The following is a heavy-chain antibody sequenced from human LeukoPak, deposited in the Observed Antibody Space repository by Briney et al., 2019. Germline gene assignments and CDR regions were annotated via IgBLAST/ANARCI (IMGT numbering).Heavy chain of an antibody. V-gene: IGHV3-23*01. J-gene: IGHJ4*02. CDR1: GFTLSTAW. D-gene: IGHD3-10*01. CDR2: ISGSAATT. Sequence: GGSLRLSCAASGFTLSTAWMNWVRQAPGKGLEWVSAISGSAATTFYADSVKGRFTISRDNSKNTLYLQMNSLRAEDTAVYYCAKRGPGSPQSGKYYFDYWGQGTLVTVSS. CDR3: AKRGPGSPQSGKYYFDY.